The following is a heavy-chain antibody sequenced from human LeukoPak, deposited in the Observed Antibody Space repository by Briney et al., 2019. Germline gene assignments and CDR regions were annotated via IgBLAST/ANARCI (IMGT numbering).Heavy chain of an antibody. CDR1: GGSIGSGGYY. Sequence: SETLSLTCTVSGGSIGSGGYYWSWIRQHPGKGLEWIGYIYYSGSTYYNPSLKSRVTISVDTSKNQFSLKLSSVTAADTAVYYCARARGFYDFWSGYILDYWGQGTLVTVSS. J-gene: IGHJ4*02. D-gene: IGHD3-3*01. CDR2: IYYSGST. V-gene: IGHV4-31*03. CDR3: ARARGFYDFWSGYILDY.